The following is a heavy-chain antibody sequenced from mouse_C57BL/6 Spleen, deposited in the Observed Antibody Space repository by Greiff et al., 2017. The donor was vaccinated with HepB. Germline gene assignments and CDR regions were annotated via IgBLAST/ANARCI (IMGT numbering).Heavy chain of an antibody. CDR3: TREGELTGTHY. CDR1: GFTFSSYA. Sequence: EVNVVESGEGLVKPGGSLKLSCAASGFTFSSYAMSWVRQTPEKRLEWVAYISSGGDYIYYADTVKGRFTISRDNARNTLYLQMSSLKSEDTAMYYCTREGELTGTHYWGQGTTLTVSS. CDR2: ISSGGDYI. J-gene: IGHJ2*01. D-gene: IGHD4-1*01. V-gene: IGHV5-9-1*02.